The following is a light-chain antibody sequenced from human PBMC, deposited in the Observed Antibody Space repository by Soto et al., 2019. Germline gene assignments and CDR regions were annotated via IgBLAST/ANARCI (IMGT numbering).Light chain of an antibody. J-gene: IGKJ4*01. CDR2: AAS. Sequence: DIQMTQSPSSLSASVGDRVTITCRASQSISNYLNWYQQKPGKAPNLLIHAASSLQSGVPPRFSGSGSGTDFTLTISSLQPEDVATYYCQKYNSAPLTFGGGTKVDIK. CDR3: QKYNSAPLT. V-gene: IGKV1-39*01. CDR1: QSISNY.